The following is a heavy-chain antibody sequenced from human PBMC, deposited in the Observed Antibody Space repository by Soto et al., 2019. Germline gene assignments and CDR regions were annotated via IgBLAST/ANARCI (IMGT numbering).Heavy chain of an antibody. J-gene: IGHJ4*02. V-gene: IGHV3-73*01. CDR3: TAPGIAVAGNDY. CDR2: IRSKANSYAT. Sequence: EVQLLESGGGLVQPGGSLRLSCAASGFTFSSYAMSWVRQAPGKGLEWVGRIRSKANSYATAYAASVKGRFTISRDDSKNTAYLQMNSLKTEDTAVYYCTAPGIAVAGNDYWGQGTLVTVSS. CDR1: GFTFSSYA. D-gene: IGHD6-19*01.